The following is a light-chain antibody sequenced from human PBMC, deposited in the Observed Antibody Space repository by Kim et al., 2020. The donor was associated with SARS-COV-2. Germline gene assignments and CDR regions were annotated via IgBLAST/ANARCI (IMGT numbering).Light chain of an antibody. Sequence: APGKTAWIACGGNNIGGKSVPWYQQKPGQAPVLVVYDDSDRPSGIPERFSGSNSGNTATLTISRVEAGDEADYYCQVWDNSSDHVVFGGGTQLTVL. CDR1: NIGGKS. V-gene: IGLV3-21*03. CDR3: QVWDNSSDHVV. J-gene: IGLJ2*01. CDR2: DDS.